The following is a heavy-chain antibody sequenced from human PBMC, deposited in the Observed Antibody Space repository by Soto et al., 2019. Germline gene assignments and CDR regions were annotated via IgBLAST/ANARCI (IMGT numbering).Heavy chain of an antibody. Sequence: GGSLRLSCAASGFTFSSYSMNWVRQAPGKGLEWVSSISSSSSYIYYADSVKGRFTISRDNAKNSLYLQMNSLRAEDTAVYYCARDTQGAYYDISWFDPWGQGTLVTVSS. V-gene: IGHV3-21*01. CDR3: ARDTQGAYYDISWFDP. D-gene: IGHD3-9*01. CDR1: GFTFSSYS. CDR2: ISSSSSYI. J-gene: IGHJ5*02.